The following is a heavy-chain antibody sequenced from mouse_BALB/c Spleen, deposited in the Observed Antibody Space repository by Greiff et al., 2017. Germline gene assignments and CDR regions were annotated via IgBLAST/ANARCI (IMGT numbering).Heavy chain of an antibody. J-gene: IGHJ1*01. Sequence: EVKLMESGPGLVKPSQSLSLTCSVTGYSITSGYYWNWIRQFPGNKLEWMGYISYDGSNNYNPSLKNRISITRDTSKNQFFLKLNSVTTEDTATYYCARWGYDYGSYWYFDVWGAGTTVTVSS. CDR2: ISYDGSN. CDR1: GYSITSGYY. V-gene: IGHV3-6*02. CDR3: ARWGYDYGSYWYFDV. D-gene: IGHD2-4*01.